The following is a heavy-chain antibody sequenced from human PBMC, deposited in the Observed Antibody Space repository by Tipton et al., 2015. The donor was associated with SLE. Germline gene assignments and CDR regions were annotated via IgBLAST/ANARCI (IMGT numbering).Heavy chain of an antibody. Sequence: SLRLSCAASGFTFSSYGMHWVRQAPGKGLEWVAFIRYDGSNKYYADSVKGRFTISRDNSKNTLYLQMNSLRAEDTAVHYCAKPDPSGNYGLWDWGQGTLVTVSS. CDR3: AKPDPSGNYGLWD. J-gene: IGHJ4*02. V-gene: IGHV3-30*02. CDR2: IRYDGSNK. D-gene: IGHD1-26*01. CDR1: GFTFSSYG.